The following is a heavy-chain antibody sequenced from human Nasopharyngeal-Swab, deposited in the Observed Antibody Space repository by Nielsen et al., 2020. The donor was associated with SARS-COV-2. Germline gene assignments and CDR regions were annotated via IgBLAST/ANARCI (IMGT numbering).Heavy chain of an antibody. CDR2: INHSGST. CDR3: ARGPLVGVGVYYYYYYGMDV. Sequence: SETLSLTCAVYGGSFSGYYWSWIRQPPGKGLEWIGEINHSGSTNYNPSLKSRVTLSVDTSKNQFSLKLSSVTAADTAVYYCARGPLVGVGVYYYYYYGMDVWGQGTTVTVSS. J-gene: IGHJ6*02. D-gene: IGHD6-6*01. CDR1: GGSFSGYY. V-gene: IGHV4-34*01.